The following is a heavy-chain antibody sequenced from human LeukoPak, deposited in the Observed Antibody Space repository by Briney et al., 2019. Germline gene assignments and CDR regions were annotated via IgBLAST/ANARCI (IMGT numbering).Heavy chain of an antibody. D-gene: IGHD5-18*01. Sequence: GRSLRLSCAASGCTFSSHDRSWVRQAPGEGLEWVAAVNGSGENTYYADSVTPRFTISRDNSNNTLYLEMSTLRAEDTAVYDCACTAYYYYYLGVWGKGTTVTVSS. CDR3: ACTAYYYYYLGV. J-gene: IGHJ6*03. CDR2: VNGSGENT. CDR1: GCTFSSHD. V-gene: IGHV3-23*01.